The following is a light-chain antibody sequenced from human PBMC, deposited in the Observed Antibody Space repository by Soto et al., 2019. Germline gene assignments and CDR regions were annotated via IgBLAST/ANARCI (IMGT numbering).Light chain of an antibody. V-gene: IGKV3-15*01. CDR3: QQHNAWPLS. J-gene: IGKJ3*01. CDR1: QTLRNK. CDR2: GGF. Sequence: IVLTQSPGTLSVSPGERVILSCRASQTLRNKVAWYQQKPGQAPRLLIYGGFTRSAGIPPRFSGSGSGTGFTLTSNSLQSEDFVIYYGQQHNAWPLSFGPGTNLDLK.